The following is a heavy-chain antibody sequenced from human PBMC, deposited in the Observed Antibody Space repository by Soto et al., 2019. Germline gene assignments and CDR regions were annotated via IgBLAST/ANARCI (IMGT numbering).Heavy chain of an antibody. CDR2: ISYDGSNK. CDR3: AKDSTVVTPSDSYYYYYYGMDV. J-gene: IGHJ6*02. CDR1: GYTFSSYG. V-gene: IGHV3-30*18. Sequence: QVQLVQSGAEVKKPGASVKVSCKASGYTFSSYGMHWVRQAPGKGLEWVAVISYDGSNKYYADSVKGRFTISRDNSKNTLYLQMNSLRAEDTAVYYCAKDSTVVTPSDSYYYYYYGMDVWGQGTTVTVSS. D-gene: IGHD2-15*01.